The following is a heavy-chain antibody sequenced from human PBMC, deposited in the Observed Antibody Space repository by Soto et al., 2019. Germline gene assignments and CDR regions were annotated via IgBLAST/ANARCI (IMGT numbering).Heavy chain of an antibody. J-gene: IGHJ6*02. CDR3: ARDVVVVPDAPSYYYYAMDV. D-gene: IGHD2-2*01. V-gene: IGHV4-31*03. Sequence: PSETLSLTCTVSGGSISSGRYYLSWIRHHPGMGLEWIGYIYNSGTTYYSPSLKSRATISIDTSKNQLFLKLGSVTAADTAVYFCARDVVVVPDAPSYYYYAMDVWGQGTTVTVSS. CDR1: GGSISSGRYY. CDR2: IYNSGTT.